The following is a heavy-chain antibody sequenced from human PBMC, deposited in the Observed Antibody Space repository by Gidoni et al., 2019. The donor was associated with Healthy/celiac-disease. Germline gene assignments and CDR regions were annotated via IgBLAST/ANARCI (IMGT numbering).Heavy chain of an antibody. J-gene: IGHJ4*02. CDR1: GFNFSSYD. V-gene: IGHV3-23*01. Sequence: EVQLFESGGGLVQPGGSLRLSCAASGFNFSSYDMSWVRQAPGKGLEWGSDISGSGGSTYDADSVKGRFTISRDNSKNTLYLQMNSLRAKDTAVYYWARTPGEGGFDYWGQGTLVTVSS. D-gene: IGHD1-26*01. CDR2: ISGSGGST. CDR3: ARTPGEGGFDY.